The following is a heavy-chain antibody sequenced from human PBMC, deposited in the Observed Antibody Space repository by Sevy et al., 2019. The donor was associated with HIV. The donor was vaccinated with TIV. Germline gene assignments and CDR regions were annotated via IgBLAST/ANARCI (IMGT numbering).Heavy chain of an antibody. J-gene: IGHJ4*02. CDR2: IQYDGSNK. CDR3: VKEGGGEGGDH. Sequence: GGSLRLSCAASGFSFSSYGMHWVRQAPGKGLEWMSYIQYDGSNKDYADSVKGRFTISRANSKNTRYLQMNSRRVEDRAVFYCVKEGGGEGGDHWGQGTLVTVSS. V-gene: IGHV3-30*02. D-gene: IGHD2-21*01. CDR1: GFSFSSYG.